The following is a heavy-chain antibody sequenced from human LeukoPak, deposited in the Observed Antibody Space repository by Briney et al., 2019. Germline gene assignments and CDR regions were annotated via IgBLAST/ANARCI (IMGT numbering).Heavy chain of an antibody. Sequence: GESLQISCKGSGYRFTSYWIGWVRQLPGKGLEWMGIIYPGDSDTRYSPSFQGQVTISADKSISTAYLQWSSLKASDTAVYYCARRRYSYGPSDYWGQGTLVTVSS. CDR1: GYRFTSYW. D-gene: IGHD5-18*01. CDR3: ARRRYSYGPSDY. J-gene: IGHJ4*02. V-gene: IGHV5-51*01. CDR2: IYPGDSDT.